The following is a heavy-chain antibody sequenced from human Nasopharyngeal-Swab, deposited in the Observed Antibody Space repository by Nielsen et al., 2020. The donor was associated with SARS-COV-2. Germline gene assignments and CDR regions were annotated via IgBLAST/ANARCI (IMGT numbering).Heavy chain of an antibody. CDR1: GGSISSSSYY. V-gene: IGHV4-39*07. CDR3: ARELMVYASFDY. D-gene: IGHD2-8*01. CDR2: IYYSGST. J-gene: IGHJ4*02. Sequence: SETLSLTCTVSGGSISSSSYYWSWIRKPPGKGLEWIGSIYYSGSTYYNPSLKSRVTISVDTSKNQFSLKLSSVTAADTVVYYCARELMVYASFDYWGQGTLVTVSS.